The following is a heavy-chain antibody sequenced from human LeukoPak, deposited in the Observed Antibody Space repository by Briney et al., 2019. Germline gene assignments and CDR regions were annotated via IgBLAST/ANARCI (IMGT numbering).Heavy chain of an antibody. CDR1: GGSISSYY. D-gene: IGHD5-18*01. CDR3: ARQADSYGSYYFDY. J-gene: IGHJ4*02. V-gene: IGHV4-59*01. Sequence: SETLSLTCTVSGGSISSYYWSWIRQPPGKGLEWIGCIYYSGSTNYNPSLKSRVTISVDTSKNQFSLKLSSVTAADTAVYYCARQADSYGSYYFDYWGQGTLVTVSS. CDR2: IYYSGST.